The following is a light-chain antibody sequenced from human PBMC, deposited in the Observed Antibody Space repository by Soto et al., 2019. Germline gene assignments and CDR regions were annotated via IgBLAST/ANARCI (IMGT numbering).Light chain of an antibody. CDR2: AAS. Sequence: DIQMSQSPSSVSASVGDRVTITCRASQDISSYLAWYQHTPGKAPNLLIYAASILQSGVPSRFSGSGSGSDFTLTSSNLHPEYFATYYCQQADSFPLTLGGGTKVEIK. CDR3: QQADSFPLT. J-gene: IGKJ4*01. CDR1: QDISSY. V-gene: IGKV1-12*01.